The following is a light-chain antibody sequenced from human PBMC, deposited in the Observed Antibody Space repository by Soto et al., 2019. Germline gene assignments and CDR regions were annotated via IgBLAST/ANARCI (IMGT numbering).Light chain of an antibody. V-gene: IGKV3-15*01. CDR1: QSVFSN. CDR2: SAS. Sequence: EIVMTQSPAFLSVSPGERVILSCRASQSVFSNLAWYQQKPGQAPRLHIYSASARVTGIPARFSGSGSGTEFTLTISSLQSEDFAVYYCQQYHNWPPLTFGGGTKVEIK. J-gene: IGKJ4*01. CDR3: QQYHNWPPLT.